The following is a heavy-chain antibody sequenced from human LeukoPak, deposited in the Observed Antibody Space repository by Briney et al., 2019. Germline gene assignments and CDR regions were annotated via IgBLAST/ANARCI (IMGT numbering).Heavy chain of an antibody. CDR1: GFTFSSYG. CDR2: IRYDGSNK. D-gene: IGHD4-23*01. CDR3: AKDGQRRDYGGKRHAFDI. J-gene: IGHJ3*02. Sequence: PGGSLRLSCAASGFTFSSYGMHWVRQAPGKGLEWVAFIRYDGSNKYYADSVKGRFTISRDNSKNTLYLQMNSLRAEDTAVYYCAKDGQRRDYGGKRHAFDIWGQGTMVTVSS. V-gene: IGHV3-30*02.